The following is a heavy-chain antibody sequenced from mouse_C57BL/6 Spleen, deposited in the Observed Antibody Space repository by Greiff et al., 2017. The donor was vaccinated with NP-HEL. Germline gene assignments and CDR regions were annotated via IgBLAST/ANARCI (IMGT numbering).Heavy chain of an antibody. CDR3: ARMNYGSSYEAWFAY. J-gene: IGHJ3*01. Sequence: QVTLKESGPGILQPSQTLSLTCSFSGFSLSTFGMGVGWIRQPSGKGLEWLAHIWWDDDKYYNPALKSRLTISKDTSKNQVFLKIANVDTADTATYYCARMNYGSSYEAWFAYWGQGTLVTVSA. V-gene: IGHV8-8*01. D-gene: IGHD1-1*01. CDR2: IWWDDDK. CDR1: GFSLSTFGMG.